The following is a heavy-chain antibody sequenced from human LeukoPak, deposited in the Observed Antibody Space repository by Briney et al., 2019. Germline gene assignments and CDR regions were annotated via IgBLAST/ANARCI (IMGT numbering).Heavy chain of an antibody. Sequence: PSETLSLTCTVSGGSISSSNFYWGWIRQPPGKGLEWIGSIYYGGSTYYNPSLKSRVTISVDTSKNQFSLKLSSVTAADTAVYYCAGSIVGASRDIWGQGTMVTVSS. CDR2: IYYGGST. V-gene: IGHV4-39*07. D-gene: IGHD1-26*01. J-gene: IGHJ3*02. CDR1: GGSISSSNFY. CDR3: AGSIVGASRDI.